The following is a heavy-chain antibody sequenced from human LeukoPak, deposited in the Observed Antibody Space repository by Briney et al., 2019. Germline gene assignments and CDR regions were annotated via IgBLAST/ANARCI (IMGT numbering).Heavy chain of an antibody. CDR1: GFTFSSYS. V-gene: IGHV3-21*01. CDR3: AKGKDSVAGATNDF. Sequence: GGSLRLSCAVSGFTFSSYSMSWVRQAPGKGLEWVSSISSSGTYKYYADSVKGRFTISRDDAKNSLYLQMNSLRAEDTAVYYCAKGKDSVAGATNDFWGQGTLVTVSS. J-gene: IGHJ4*02. CDR2: ISSSGTYK. D-gene: IGHD6-19*01.